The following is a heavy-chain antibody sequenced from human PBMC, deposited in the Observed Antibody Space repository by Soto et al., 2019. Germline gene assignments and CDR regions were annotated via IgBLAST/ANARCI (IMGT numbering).Heavy chain of an antibody. J-gene: IGHJ6*01. CDR1: GRTFSSYA. Sequence: SVKVSSKAAGRTFSSYAISWVQQLPGQGLECMGGIFAIFATANYAHKFQGRVTITADESTSTSHMELSSLRSEDTAVYYCARDNGIAAGGTTGILLNYYCCMDG. D-gene: IGHD6-13*01. CDR3: ARDNGIAAGGTTGILLNYYCCMDG. V-gene: IGHV1-69*01. CDR2: IFAIFATA.